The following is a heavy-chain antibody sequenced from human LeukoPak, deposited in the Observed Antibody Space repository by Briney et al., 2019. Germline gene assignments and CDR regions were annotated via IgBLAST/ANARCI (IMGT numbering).Heavy chain of an antibody. D-gene: IGHD2-15*01. CDR2: MNPNSGNT. CDR3: ARGRGYCSGGSCYHNENWFDP. J-gene: IGHJ5*02. CDR1: GGTFSSYA. V-gene: IGHV1-8*02. Sequence: ASVKVSCKASGGTFSSYAINWVRQATGQGLEWMGWMNPNSGNTGYAQKFQGRVTMTRNTSISTAYMELSSLRSEDTAVYYCARGRGYCSGGSCYHNENWFDPWGQGTLVTVSS.